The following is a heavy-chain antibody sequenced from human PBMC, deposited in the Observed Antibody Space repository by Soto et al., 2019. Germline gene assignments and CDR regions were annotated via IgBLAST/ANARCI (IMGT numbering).Heavy chain of an antibody. CDR1: GFTFHNYA. V-gene: IGHV3-23*01. Sequence: EVQLLESGGGLVQPGGSLRLACAASGFTFHNYAMNWVRQAPGRGLEWVSIISPNGDSTYYADSVKGRFTISRDNSQNTVFLEMNSLRAEDTAIYCCAKVRLTDYLRYAPHLWGQGTLVTVSS. J-gene: IGHJ3*01. D-gene: IGHD2-8*01. CDR2: ISPNGDST. CDR3: AKVRLTDYLRYAPHL.